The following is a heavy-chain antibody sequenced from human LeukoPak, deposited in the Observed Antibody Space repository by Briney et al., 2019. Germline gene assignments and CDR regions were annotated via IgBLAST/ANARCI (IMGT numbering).Heavy chain of an antibody. D-gene: IGHD6-13*01. CDR2: ISAYNGNT. J-gene: IGHJ4*02. CDR3: ATERQQLDYFDY. Sequence: ASVKVSCKASGYTFTSYGISWVRQAPGQGLEWMGWISAYNGNTNYAQKLQGRVTMTTDTSTSTAYMELRSLRSEDTAVYYCATERQQLDYFDYWGQGTLVTVSS. V-gene: IGHV1-18*01. CDR1: GYTFTSYG.